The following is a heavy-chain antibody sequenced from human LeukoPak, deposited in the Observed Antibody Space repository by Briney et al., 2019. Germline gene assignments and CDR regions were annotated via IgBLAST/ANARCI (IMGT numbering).Heavy chain of an antibody. J-gene: IGHJ4*02. CDR1: GYTFNNHY. Sequence: GASVKVSCKASGYTFNNHYMYWVRQAPGQGLEWMGVINPSGGSTSYAQKFQGRVTMTRDTSTRTVYMEVNSLRSEDTAVYYCASLPFLTGSHFDYWGQGTLVTVSS. CDR2: INPSGGST. V-gene: IGHV1-46*02. D-gene: IGHD3-9*01. CDR3: ASLPFLTGSHFDY.